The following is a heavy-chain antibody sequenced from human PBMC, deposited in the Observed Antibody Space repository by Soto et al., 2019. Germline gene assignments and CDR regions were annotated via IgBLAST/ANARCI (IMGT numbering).Heavy chain of an antibody. J-gene: IGHJ4*02. CDR2: MNSDGSSI. D-gene: IGHD6-13*01. CDR1: GFTFSSYW. CDR3: VIEIATTGIYYFAY. V-gene: IGHV3-74*01. Sequence: PGGSLRLSCAASGFTFSSYWMHWVRQAPGKGLVWVSRMNSDGSSITYADSVKGRFTISRDSAKNTMYLQVHSLRAEDTAVYYCVIEIATTGIYYFAYWGKGTLVPVSS.